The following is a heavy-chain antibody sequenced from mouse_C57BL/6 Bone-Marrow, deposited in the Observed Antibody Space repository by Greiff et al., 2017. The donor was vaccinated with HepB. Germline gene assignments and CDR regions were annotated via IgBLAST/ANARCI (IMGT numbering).Heavy chain of an antibody. CDR3: ARIYYGSSYAMDY. V-gene: IGHV1-26*01. CDR2: INPNNGGT. J-gene: IGHJ4*01. Sequence: VQLQQSGPELVKPGASVKISCKASGYTFTDYYMNWVKQSHGKSLEWIGDINPNNGGTSYNQKFKGKATLTVDKSSSPAYMELRSLTSEDSAVYYCARIYYGSSYAMDYWGQGTSVTVSS. D-gene: IGHD1-1*01. CDR1: GYTFTDYY.